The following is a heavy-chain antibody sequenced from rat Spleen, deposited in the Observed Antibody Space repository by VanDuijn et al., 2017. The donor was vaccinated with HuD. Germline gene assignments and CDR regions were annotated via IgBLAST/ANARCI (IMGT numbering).Heavy chain of an antibody. D-gene: IGHD3-6*01. CDR3: TRDLIH. J-gene: IGHJ2*01. CDR2: TSYDGSRT. V-gene: IGHV5-29*01. CDR1: GFTFSDYY. Sequence: EVQLVESDGGLVQPGRSLKLSCAASGFTFSDYYMAWVRQAPTKGLEWVATTSYDGSRTYYRDSVKGRFTISRDNAKSTLYLQMDSLRSEDTATYYCTRDLIHWGQGVMVTVSS.